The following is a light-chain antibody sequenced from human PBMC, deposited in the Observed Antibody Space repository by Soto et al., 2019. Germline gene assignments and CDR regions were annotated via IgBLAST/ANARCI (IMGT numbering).Light chain of an antibody. CDR2: EVS. CDR3: SAYTTNSTVI. Sequence: QSALTQPSSVSGSPGQSITISCTGTNSDIGAYVFVSWYQQHPGKAPKLMIYEVSNRPSGVSNRFSGSKSGNTASLTISGLQAEDESDYYCSAYTTNSTVIFGGGTQLNVL. J-gene: IGLJ2*01. CDR1: NSDIGAYVF. V-gene: IGLV2-14*01.